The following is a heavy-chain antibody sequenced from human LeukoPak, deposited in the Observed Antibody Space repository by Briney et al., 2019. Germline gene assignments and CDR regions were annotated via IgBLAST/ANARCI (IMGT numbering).Heavy chain of an antibody. Sequence: GRSLRLSCAASGFTFSSYGMHWVRQAPGKGLEWVAVISYDGSNKYYADSVKGRLTISRDNSKNTLYLQMNSLRAEDTAVYYCAKLYSGSYPLDYWGQGTLVTVSS. D-gene: IGHD1-26*01. CDR1: GFTFSSYG. J-gene: IGHJ4*02. V-gene: IGHV3-30*18. CDR3: AKLYSGSYPLDY. CDR2: ISYDGSNK.